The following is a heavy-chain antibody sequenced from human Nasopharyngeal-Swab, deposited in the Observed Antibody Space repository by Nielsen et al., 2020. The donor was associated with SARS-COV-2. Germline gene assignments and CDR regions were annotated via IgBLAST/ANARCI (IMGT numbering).Heavy chain of an antibody. CDR2: IYPGDSDT. V-gene: IGHV5-51*01. D-gene: IGHD5-24*01. Sequence: GESLKISCKGSGYSFGNYWIVWVRQMPGRGLEWMGIIYPGDSDTTYSPPFEGHVTISADKSINSAFLQWSSLRAADSAIYYCAKVEDGFFDYWGQGTLVTVSS. J-gene: IGHJ4*02. CDR3: AKVEDGFFDY. CDR1: GYSFGNYW.